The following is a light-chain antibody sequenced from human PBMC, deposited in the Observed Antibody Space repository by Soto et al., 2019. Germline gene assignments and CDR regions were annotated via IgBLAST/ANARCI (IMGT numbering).Light chain of an antibody. CDR3: HQYNNWWT. J-gene: IGKJ1*01. V-gene: IGKV3-15*01. CDR2: GAS. CDR1: QTVSTS. Sequence: IVMTQSPATLSVSPGERATLSCRASQTVSTSLAWYQQKPGRAPRLLIYGASTRASGVPARFSGSGSGTEFTLTIGSLQSEDSAVYYCHQYNNWWTFGQGTKVDI.